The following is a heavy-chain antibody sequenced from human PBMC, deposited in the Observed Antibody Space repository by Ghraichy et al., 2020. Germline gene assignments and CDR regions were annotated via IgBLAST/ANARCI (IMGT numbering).Heavy chain of an antibody. CDR1: GGSFSGYY. V-gene: IGHV4-34*01. J-gene: IGHJ5*02. CDR3: ARGSPYGCNWFDP. D-gene: IGHD3-10*01. Sequence: ESLNISCAVYGGSFSGYYWSWIRQPPGKGLEWIGEINHSGSTNYNPSLKSRVTISVDTSKNQFSLKLSSVTAADTAVYYCARGSPYGCNWFDPWGQGTLVTVSS. CDR2: INHSGST.